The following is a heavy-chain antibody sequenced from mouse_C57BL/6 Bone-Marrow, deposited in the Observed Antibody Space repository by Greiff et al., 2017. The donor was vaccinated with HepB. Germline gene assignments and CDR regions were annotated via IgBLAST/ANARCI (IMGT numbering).Heavy chain of an antibody. CDR3: ARVITTVVATNWYFDV. CDR2: INYDGSST. Sequence: EVKLVESEGGLVQPGSSMKLSCTASGFTFSDYYMAWVRQVPEKGLEWVANINYDGSSTYYLDSLKSRFIISRDNAKNILYLQMSSLKSEDTATYYCARVITTVVATNWYFDVWGTGTTVTVSS. CDR1: GFTFSDYY. D-gene: IGHD1-1*01. J-gene: IGHJ1*03. V-gene: IGHV5-16*01.